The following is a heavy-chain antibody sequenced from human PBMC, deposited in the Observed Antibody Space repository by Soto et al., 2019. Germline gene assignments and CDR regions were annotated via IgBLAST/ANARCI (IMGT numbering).Heavy chain of an antibody. CDR1: GFTFSSYS. J-gene: IGHJ6*02. CDR3: ARDMAAAPIGDYGMDV. D-gene: IGHD2-15*01. Sequence: LRLSCAASGFTFSSYSMNWVRQAPGKGLEGVSSISSSSSYIYYADSVKGRFTISRDNAKNALYLQMNSLRAEDTAVYYCARDMAAAPIGDYGMDVWGQGTTVTVSS. V-gene: IGHV3-21*01. CDR2: ISSSSSYI.